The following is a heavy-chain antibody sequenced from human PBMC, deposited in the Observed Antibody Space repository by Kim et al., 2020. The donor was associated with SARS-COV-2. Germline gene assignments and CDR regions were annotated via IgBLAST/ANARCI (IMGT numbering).Heavy chain of an antibody. D-gene: IGHD1-26*01. V-gene: IGHV3-30*04. CDR1: GFTFSSYA. CDR3: ARALGGSYSTYYYYGMDV. CDR2: ISYDGSNK. J-gene: IGHJ6*02. Sequence: GGSLRLSCAASGFTFSSYAMHWVRQAPGKGLEWVAVISYDGSNKYYVDSVKGRFTISRDNSKNTLYLQMNSLRAEDTAVYYCARALGGSYSTYYYYGMDVWGQGTTVTVSS.